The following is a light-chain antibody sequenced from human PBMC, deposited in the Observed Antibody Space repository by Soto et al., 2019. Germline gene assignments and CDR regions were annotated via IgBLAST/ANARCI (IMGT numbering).Light chain of an antibody. J-gene: IGKJ1*01. CDR2: GAS. Sequence: EIVLTQSPGTLSLSPGERATLSCRASQSLSSGYVAWYQQKAAQAPRLLIYGASSRATGIPDRFSGSGSGTDFTLTINRLEPEDFAVYYCQQYGSSPRTFGQGTK. CDR1: QSLSSGY. CDR3: QQYGSSPRT. V-gene: IGKV3-20*01.